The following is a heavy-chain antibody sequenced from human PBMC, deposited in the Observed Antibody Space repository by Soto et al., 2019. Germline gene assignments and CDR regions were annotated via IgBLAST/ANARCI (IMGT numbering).Heavy chain of an antibody. D-gene: IGHD2-15*01. CDR1: GFTFSNCV. J-gene: IGHJ6*02. CDR3: ARCSRNSCYSYGVDV. Sequence: GGSLILSCASSGFTFSNCVMNWVRQTPGKGLEWVSYISDSGATKHYADSVKGRFTISRDNGKDSLYLQMNSLRDEDTAVYFCARCSRNSCYSYGVDVWGQGAKVTVS. CDR2: ISDSGATK. V-gene: IGHV3-48*02.